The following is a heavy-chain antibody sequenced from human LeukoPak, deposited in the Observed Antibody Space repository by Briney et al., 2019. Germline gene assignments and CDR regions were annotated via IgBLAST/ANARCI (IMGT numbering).Heavy chain of an antibody. CDR1: GASINNYF. CDR3: ARRASYYSAHDY. CDR2: IYSGGST. V-gene: IGHV4-4*07. Sequence: TSETLSLTCIVSGASINNYFWTWIRQPAGKGLEWIGRIYSGGSTIYNPSLNSRVTMSLDTSKNHFSLKLSSVTAADAAVYYCARRASYYSAHDYWGQGSLVTVSS. D-gene: IGHD3-22*01. J-gene: IGHJ4*02.